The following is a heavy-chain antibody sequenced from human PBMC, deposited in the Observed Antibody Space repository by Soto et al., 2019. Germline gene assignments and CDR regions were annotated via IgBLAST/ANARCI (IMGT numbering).Heavy chain of an antibody. CDR3: ARDLCSGGSCYTPDY. CDR2: ISYDGSNK. CDR1: GFTFSRSD. J-gene: IGHJ4*02. V-gene: IGHV3-30-3*01. Sequence: QVPLVESGGGVVQPGRSLRLSCAASGFTFSRSDMEWVRQAPGKGLEWVAVISYDGSNKYYVDSVKGRFTVSRDNSKNTLYLQMNSLRAEDTAVYYCARDLCSGGSCYTPDYWGQGTLVSVSS. D-gene: IGHD2-15*01.